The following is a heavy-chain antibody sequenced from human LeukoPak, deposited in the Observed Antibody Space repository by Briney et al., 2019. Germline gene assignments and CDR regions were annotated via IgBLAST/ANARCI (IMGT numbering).Heavy chain of an antibody. J-gene: IGHJ4*02. Sequence: GRSLRLSCAASGFSFSSYGMHWVRQAPGKGLEWVAVIWYDGTNKYYADSVKGRFTFSRDNSKYTLYLQVNSLRAEDTAVYYCARDQRGFSYSKYYFDYWGQGTLVTVSS. V-gene: IGHV3-33*01. D-gene: IGHD5-18*01. CDR1: GFSFSSYG. CDR2: IWYDGTNK. CDR3: ARDQRGFSYSKYYFDY.